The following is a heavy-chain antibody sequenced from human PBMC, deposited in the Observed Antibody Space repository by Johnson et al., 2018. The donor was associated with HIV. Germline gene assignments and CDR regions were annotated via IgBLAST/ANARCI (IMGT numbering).Heavy chain of an antibody. CDR2: ISWNSGSI. V-gene: IGHV3-9*01. J-gene: IGHJ3*02. D-gene: IGHD7-27*01. Sequence: VQLVESGGGVVQPGGSLRLSCAASGFTFSSYGMHWVCQAPEKGLEWVSGISWNSGSIGYADSVKGRFTISRDNAKNSLYLQMNSLRAEDTALYYCAALTGTDAFDIWGQGTMVTVSS. CDR3: AALTGTDAFDI. CDR1: GFTFSSYG.